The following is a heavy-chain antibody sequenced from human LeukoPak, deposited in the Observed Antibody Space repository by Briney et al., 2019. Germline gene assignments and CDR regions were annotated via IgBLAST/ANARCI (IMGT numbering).Heavy chain of an antibody. CDR2: ISWNSGSI. Sequence: GGSLRLSCAASGFTFDDYAMHWVRQAPGKGLEWVSGISWNSGSIGYADSVKGRFTISRDNAKNSLYLQMNSLRAEDTAVYYCANSRGTTWGQGTLVTVSS. V-gene: IGHV3-9*01. D-gene: IGHD1-7*01. J-gene: IGHJ3*01. CDR1: GFTFDDYA. CDR3: ANSRGTT.